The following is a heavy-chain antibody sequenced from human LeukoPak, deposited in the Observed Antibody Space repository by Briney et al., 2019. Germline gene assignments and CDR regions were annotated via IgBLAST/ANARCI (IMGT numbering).Heavy chain of an antibody. CDR1: GGSISGWY. V-gene: IGHV4-59*01. D-gene: IGHD6-19*01. CDR2: IYGSGYT. CDR3: ARETSLAGFASGLGFNY. Sequence: SETLSLTCTVSGGSISGWYWSWIRQPPGKGLEWIGYIYGSGYTNYNPSLKSRVTMLIDTSKNHFSLKLTSVTAADTATYYCARETSLAGFASGLGFNYWCQGILVTVSS. J-gene: IGHJ4*02.